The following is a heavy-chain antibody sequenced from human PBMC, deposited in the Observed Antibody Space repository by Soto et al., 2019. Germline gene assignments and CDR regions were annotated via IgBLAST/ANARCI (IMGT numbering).Heavy chain of an antibody. CDR2: INAGNGNT. D-gene: IGHD7-27*01. J-gene: IGHJ2*01. CDR3: ARVGLGISGYFDWYFDL. CDR1: GYTFTSYA. Sequence: GASVKVSCKASGYTFTSYAMHWVRQAPGQRLEWMGWINAGNGNTKYSQKFQGRVTITRDTSASTAYVELSSLRSEDTAVYYCARVGLGISGYFDWYFDLWGRGTLVTVSS. V-gene: IGHV1-3*01.